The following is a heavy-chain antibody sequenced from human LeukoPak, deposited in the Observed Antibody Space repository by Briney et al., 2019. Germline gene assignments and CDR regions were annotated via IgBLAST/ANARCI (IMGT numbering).Heavy chain of an antibody. V-gene: IGHV3-30*18. J-gene: IGHJ6*02. CDR1: GLTFSSYG. CDR2: ISYDGSNK. CDR3: AKDKNGSGAPYYYGMDV. D-gene: IGHD3-10*01. Sequence: GRSLRLSCAASGLTFSSYGMHWVRQAPGKGLEWVAVISYDGSNKYYADSVKGRFTISRDNSKNTLYLQMNSLRAEDTAVYYCAKDKNGSGAPYYYGMDVWGQGTTVTVSS.